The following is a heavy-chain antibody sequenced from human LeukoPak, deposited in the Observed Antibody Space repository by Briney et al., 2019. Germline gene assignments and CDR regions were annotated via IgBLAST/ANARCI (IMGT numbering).Heavy chain of an antibody. Sequence: ASVKVSCKASGYTFTSYYMHWVRQAPGQGLEWMGIINPSGGSTSYAQKLQGRVTMTTDTSTSTAYMGLRSLRSDDTAVYYCARDSPITGTTYNYYYYGMDVWGQGTTVTVSS. J-gene: IGHJ6*02. D-gene: IGHD1-7*01. V-gene: IGHV1-46*01. CDR2: INPSGGST. CDR1: GYTFTSYY. CDR3: ARDSPITGTTYNYYYYGMDV.